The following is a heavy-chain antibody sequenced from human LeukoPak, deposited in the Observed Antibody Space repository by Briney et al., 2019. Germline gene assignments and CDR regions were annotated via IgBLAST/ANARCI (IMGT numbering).Heavy chain of an antibody. CDR2: IYTSGST. D-gene: IGHD3-9*01. V-gene: IGHV4-4*07. CDR1: GGSISSHY. CDR3: ARDLPQTYYDILTGYSSYYYGMDV. Sequence: SETLSLTCTVSGGSISSHYWSWIRQPAGKGLEWIGRIYTSGSTNYNPSLKSRVTMSVDTSKNQFSLKLSSVTAADTAVYYCARDLPQTYYDILTGYSSYYYGMDVWGQGTTVTVSS. J-gene: IGHJ6*02.